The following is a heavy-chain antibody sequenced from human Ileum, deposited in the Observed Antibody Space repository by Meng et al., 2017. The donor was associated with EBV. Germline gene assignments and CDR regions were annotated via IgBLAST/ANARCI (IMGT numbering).Heavy chain of an antibody. D-gene: IGHD2-21*01. J-gene: IGHJ4*02. CDR3: ASHALWQQTFNY. V-gene: IGHV1-3*01. CDR1: GSPFTSDA. CDR2: INAGNGNK. Sequence: QVPLVEYGAEVKQPWASVKVACTASGSPFTSDAMHWVRQAPGQRLEWMGWINAGNGNKKYSKKFQGRGTITRDTSASTAYMELSSLRSEDTAVYYCASHALWQQTFNYWGQGTLVTVSS.